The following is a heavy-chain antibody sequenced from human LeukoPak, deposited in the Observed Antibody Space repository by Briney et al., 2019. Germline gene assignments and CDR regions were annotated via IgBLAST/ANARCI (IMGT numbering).Heavy chain of an antibody. V-gene: IGHV1-69*04. CDR2: IIPILGIA. CDR3: ARVRDFWSGHYNWFDP. CDR1: GGTFSSYA. J-gene: IGHJ5*02. Sequence: SVKVSCKASGGTFSSYAISWVRQAPGQGLEWMGRIIPILGIANYAQKFQGRVTVTTDTSTSTAYMELRSLTSDDTAVYYCARVRDFWSGHYNWFDPWGQGTLVTVSS. D-gene: IGHD3-3*01.